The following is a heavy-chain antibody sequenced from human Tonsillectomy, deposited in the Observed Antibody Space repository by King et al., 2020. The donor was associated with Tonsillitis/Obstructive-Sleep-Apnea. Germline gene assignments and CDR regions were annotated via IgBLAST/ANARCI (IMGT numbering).Heavy chain of an antibody. J-gene: IGHJ2*01. CDR2: IYSGGSA. Sequence: VQLVESGGGLVQPGGSLRLSCAASGFTVSSNYMSWVRQAPGKGLEWVSGIYSGGSAYYAEAVKGRFTISRDNSKNTLYLQMNSLRAEDTAVYYCARGQISTVTTSVGYWFFDLWGRGTLVTVSS. D-gene: IGHD4-17*01. CDR1: GFTVSSNY. V-gene: IGHV3-66*01. CDR3: ARGQISTVTTSVGYWFFDL.